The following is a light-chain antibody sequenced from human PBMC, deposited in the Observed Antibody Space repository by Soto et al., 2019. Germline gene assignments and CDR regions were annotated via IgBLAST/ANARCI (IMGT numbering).Light chain of an antibody. CDR1: SSDVGGYNY. CDR2: DVS. V-gene: IGLV2-14*01. CDR3: SSYTSSSTLA. Sequence: QSALTQPASVSGSPGQSITISCTGTSSDVGGYNYVSWYQQHPGKAPKLMIYDVSNRPSGVSNRFSGSKSGNTASQTISGLQADDEADYDCSSYTSSSTLAFGTGSKLTVL. J-gene: IGLJ1*01.